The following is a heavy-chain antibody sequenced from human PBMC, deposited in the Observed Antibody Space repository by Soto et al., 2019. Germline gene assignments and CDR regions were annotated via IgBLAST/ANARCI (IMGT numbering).Heavy chain of an antibody. D-gene: IGHD3-22*01. CDR1: GGTFSSYA. J-gene: IGHJ5*02. Sequence: SVKVSCKASGGTFSSYAISWVRQAPGQGLEWMGGIIPIFGTANYAQKFQGRVTITADESTSTAYMELSSLRSEDTAVYYCADAHLDYYDSSGYYSYNWFDPWGQGTLVTSPQ. V-gene: IGHV1-69*13. CDR2: IIPIFGTA. CDR3: ADAHLDYYDSSGYYSYNWFDP.